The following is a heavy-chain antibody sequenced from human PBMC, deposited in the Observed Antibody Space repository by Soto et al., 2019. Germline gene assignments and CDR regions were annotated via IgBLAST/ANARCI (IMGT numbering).Heavy chain of an antibody. Sequence: PGGSLRLSCAASGFTFSSYAMHWVRQAPGKGLEYVSAISSNGGSTYYANSVKGRFTISRDNSKNTLYLQMGSLRAEDMAVYYCARGGAGGAAGTYYYYGMDVWGQGTTVTVSS. D-gene: IGHD6-13*01. J-gene: IGHJ6*02. CDR1: GFTFSSYA. CDR3: ARGGAGGAAGTYYYYGMDV. CDR2: ISSNGGST. V-gene: IGHV3-64*01.